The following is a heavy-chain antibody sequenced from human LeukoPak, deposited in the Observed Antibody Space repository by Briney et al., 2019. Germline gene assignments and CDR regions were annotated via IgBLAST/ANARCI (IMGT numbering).Heavy chain of an antibody. CDR3: ARDLRYSSSSSWFDP. D-gene: IGHD6-6*01. Sequence: ASVKVSCKASGYTFTSYDINWVRQATGQGLEWMGWMNPNSGNTGYAQKFQGRVTMTRNTSISTAYMELRSLRSDDTAVYYCARDLRYSSSSSWFDPWGQGTLVTVSS. J-gene: IGHJ5*02. CDR1: GYTFTSYD. CDR2: MNPNSGNT. V-gene: IGHV1-8*01.